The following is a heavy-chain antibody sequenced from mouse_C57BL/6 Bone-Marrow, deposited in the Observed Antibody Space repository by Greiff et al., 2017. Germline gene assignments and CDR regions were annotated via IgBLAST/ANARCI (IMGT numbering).Heavy chain of an antibody. CDR3: AREGGLSGDVDY. D-gene: IGHD3-1*01. CDR1: GYTFTSYW. Sequence: QVQLQQPGAELVKPGASVKLSCKASGYTFTSYWMQWVKQRPGQGLEWIGEIDPSDSYTNYNQQFKGKATLTVDTSSSTAYMQLSSLTSEDSAVYYCAREGGLSGDVDYWGQGTTLTVSS. J-gene: IGHJ2*01. V-gene: IGHV1-50*01. CDR2: IDPSDSYT.